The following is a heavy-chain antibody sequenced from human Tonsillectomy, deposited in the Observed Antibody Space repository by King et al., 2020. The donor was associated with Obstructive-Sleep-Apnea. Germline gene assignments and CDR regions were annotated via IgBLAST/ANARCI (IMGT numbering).Heavy chain of an antibody. CDR2: ISYDGSNK. CDR3: ARRGESSSSVAADYFYGMDV. Sequence: VQLVESGGGVVQPGRSLRLSCAASGFTFSTFAMHWVRQAPGKGLEWVTVISYDGSNKYYADFVKGRFTISRDSSKNTLYLQMNSLRAEDTAVYYCARRGESSSSVAADYFYGMDVWGQGTTVTVSS. D-gene: IGHD6-6*01. J-gene: IGHJ6*02. CDR1: GFTFSTFA. V-gene: IGHV3-30*04.